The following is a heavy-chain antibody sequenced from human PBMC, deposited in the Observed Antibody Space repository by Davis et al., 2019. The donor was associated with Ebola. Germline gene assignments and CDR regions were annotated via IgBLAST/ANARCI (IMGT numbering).Heavy chain of an antibody. J-gene: IGHJ5*01. CDR3: AKNLGMAASTKENWFDP. CDR1: GFTFSSYG. Sequence: PGGSLRLSCAASGFTFSSYGMHWVRQAPGKGLEWVAVVSYEGSKKYYADSVKGRFTISRDNSKNTLYLQMDSLRGEDTAVYYCAKNLGMAASTKENWFDPWGQGTLVTVST. D-gene: IGHD6-13*01. CDR2: VSYEGSKK. V-gene: IGHV3-30*18.